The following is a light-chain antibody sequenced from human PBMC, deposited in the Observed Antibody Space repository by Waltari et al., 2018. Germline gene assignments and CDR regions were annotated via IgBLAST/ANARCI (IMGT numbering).Light chain of an antibody. Sequence: DIQMTQYLSTLSASVGYRLTITCRASQSISSWLAWYQQKPGKTPKLLIYKASILKTGVPSRFSGSGSETEFTLTISGLQPDDFATYYCQEYDSYWTFGQGTKVEIK. J-gene: IGKJ1*01. CDR3: QEYDSYWT. V-gene: IGKV1-5*03. CDR1: QSISSW. CDR2: KAS.